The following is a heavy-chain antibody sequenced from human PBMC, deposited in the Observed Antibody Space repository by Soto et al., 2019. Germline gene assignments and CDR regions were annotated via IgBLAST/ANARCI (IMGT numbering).Heavy chain of an antibody. CDR2: LVVGSGNT. CDR1: GFMFTSSA. D-gene: IGHD3-3*01. V-gene: IGHV1-58*01. CDR3: AAVPVLRFSKWLPAYFEY. J-gene: IGHJ4*02. Sequence: ASVKVSCKTSGFMFTSSAVQWVRQARGQRLEWIGWLVVGSGNTHYAQHFQERVTLTRDMSTGTAYMELSSLRSEDTAVYYCAAVPVLRFSKWLPAYFEYWGQGTLVTV.